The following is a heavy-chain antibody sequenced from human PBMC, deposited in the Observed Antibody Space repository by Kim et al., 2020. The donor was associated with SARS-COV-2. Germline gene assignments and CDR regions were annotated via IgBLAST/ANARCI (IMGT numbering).Heavy chain of an antibody. CDR3: ARRAGSGYDY. J-gene: IGHJ4*02. V-gene: IGHV4-4*08. D-gene: IGHD6-19*01. Sequence: NYTSSLTSRVTISVDTSKNQFSLKLSSVTAADTAVYYCARRAGSGYDYWGQGTLVTVPS.